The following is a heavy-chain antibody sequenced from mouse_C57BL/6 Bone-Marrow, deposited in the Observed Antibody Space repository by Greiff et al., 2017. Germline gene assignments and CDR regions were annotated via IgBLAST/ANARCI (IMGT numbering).Heavy chain of an antibody. CDR2: ISNGGGST. J-gene: IGHJ3*01. CDR3: ARPMFAY. Sequence: EVQLVESGGGLVQPGGSLKLSCAASGFTFSDYYMYWVRQTPEKRLEWVAYISNGGGSTYYPDTVKGRFTISRANAKNPLYLQMSRMKSEDTAMYYCARPMFAYWGQGTLVTVSA. CDR1: GFTFSDYY. V-gene: IGHV5-12*01.